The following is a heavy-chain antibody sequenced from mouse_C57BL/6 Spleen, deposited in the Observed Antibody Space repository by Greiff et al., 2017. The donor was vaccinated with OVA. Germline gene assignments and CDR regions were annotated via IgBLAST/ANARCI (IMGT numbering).Heavy chain of an antibody. CDR3: ARGGSYGTPFAY. V-gene: IGHV1-69*01. CDR1: GYTFTSYW. J-gene: IGHJ3*01. Sequence: VQLQQPGAELVMPGASVKLSCKASGYTFTSYWMHWVKQRPGQGLEWIGEIDPSDSYTNYNQKFKGKSTLTVDKSSSTAYMQLSSLTSEDSAVYYCARGGSYGTPFAYWGQGTLVTVSA. CDR2: IDPSDSYT. D-gene: IGHD1-1*01.